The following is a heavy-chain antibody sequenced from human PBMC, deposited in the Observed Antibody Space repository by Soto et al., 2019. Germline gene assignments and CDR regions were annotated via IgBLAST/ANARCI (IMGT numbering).Heavy chain of an antibody. D-gene: IGHD2-15*01. CDR3: AVVNGNQTPGCSGGSCYSTAFDI. CDR1: GYTFTGYY. V-gene: IGHV1-2*04. Sequence: ASVEVSCKASGYTFTGYYMHWVRQAPGQGLEWMGWINPNSGGTNYAQKFQGWVTMTRDTSISTAYMELSRLRSDDTAVYYCAVVNGNQTPGCSGGSCYSTAFDIWGQGTMVTVS. J-gene: IGHJ3*02. CDR2: INPNSGGT.